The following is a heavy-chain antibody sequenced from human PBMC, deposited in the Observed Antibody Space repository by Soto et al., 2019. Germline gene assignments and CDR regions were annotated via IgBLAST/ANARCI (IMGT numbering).Heavy chain of an antibody. CDR2: TYTSGSG. V-gene: IGHV3-66*01. D-gene: IGHD3-16*01. Sequence: GGSLRLSCAASGFIASTSYIFWVRQAPGKGLEWVAVTYTSGSGDYADSVKGRFISSRDDSKNTLYLQMNSLRAEDTAVYYCVCDPPSTSDYGLDFWGQGTTVPVSS. CDR3: VCDPPSTSDYGLDF. CDR1: GFIASTSY. J-gene: IGHJ6*02.